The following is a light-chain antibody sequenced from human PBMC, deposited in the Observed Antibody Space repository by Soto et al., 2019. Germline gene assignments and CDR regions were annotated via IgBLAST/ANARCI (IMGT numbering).Light chain of an antibody. CDR2: GAS. J-gene: IGKJ2*01. CDR1: QSVSSSY. CDR3: QQRSNWPLGYT. Sequence: EIVLTQSPGTLSLSPGERATLSCRASQSVSSSYLAWYQQKPGQAPRLLIYGASSRATGIPDRFSGSGSGTDFTLTISRLEPEDFAVYYCQQRSNWPLGYTFGQGTKLEIK. V-gene: IGKV3D-20*02.